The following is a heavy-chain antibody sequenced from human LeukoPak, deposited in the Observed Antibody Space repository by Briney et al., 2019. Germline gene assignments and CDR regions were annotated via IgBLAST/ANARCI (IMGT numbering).Heavy chain of an antibody. J-gene: IGHJ3*02. D-gene: IGHD6-13*01. CDR1: GGSISSSSYY. V-gene: IGHV4-39*01. Sequence: SETLSLTCTVSGGSISSSSYYWVWIRQPPGKGLEWIGSIYYSGSTYYNPSLKSRVTISVDTSKNQFSLKLSSVTAADTAVYYCARRKAVAGTDAFDIWGQGTRVTVSS. CDR3: ARRKAVAGTDAFDI. CDR2: IYYSGST.